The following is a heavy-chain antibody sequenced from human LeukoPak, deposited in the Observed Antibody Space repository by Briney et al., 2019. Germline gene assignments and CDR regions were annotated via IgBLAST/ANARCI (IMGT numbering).Heavy chain of an antibody. CDR3: ARGGYYYDSSGYSHLPDY. D-gene: IGHD3-22*01. CDR2: IIPIVGTT. V-gene: IGHV1-69*13. CDR1: GGTFSSYA. J-gene: IGHJ4*02. Sequence: SVKVSCKASGGTFSSYAFSWVRQAPGQGLEWMGGIIPIVGTTNYAQMFQSRVTITADESTSTAYMELSSLRSEDTAVYYCARGGYYYDSSGYSHLPDYWGQGTLVTVSA.